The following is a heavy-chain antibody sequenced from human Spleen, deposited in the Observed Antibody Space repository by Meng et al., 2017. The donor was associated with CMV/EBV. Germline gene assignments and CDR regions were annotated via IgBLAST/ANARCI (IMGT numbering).Heavy chain of an antibody. J-gene: IGHJ4*02. CDR1: GFTFSNYW. V-gene: IGHV3-7*01. D-gene: IGHD6-13*01. CDR2: IKQDGSER. Sequence: GESLKISCVASGFTFSNYWMSWVRQAPGKGLEWVANIKQDGSERYYVDSVKGRFTISRDNAKNSLYLQMNSLRAEDTAVYYCARRAAAGKGGYYWGQGTLVTVSS. CDR3: ARRAAAGKGGYY.